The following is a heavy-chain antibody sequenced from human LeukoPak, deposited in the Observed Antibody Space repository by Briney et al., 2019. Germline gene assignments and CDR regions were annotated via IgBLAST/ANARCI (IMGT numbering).Heavy chain of an antibody. CDR2: IRYDGSNK. CDR3: AKGDYGDYGTDY. V-gene: IGHV3-30*02. CDR1: GFTFSSYG. D-gene: IGHD4-17*01. Sequence: PGGYLTLNCAASGFTFSSYGRHWLRQAQGKGLEWVAFIRYDGSNKYYADSGRDRFTISRDNSKNTLYLQMNSLRAEDTAVYYCAKGDYGDYGTDYWGQGTLVTVS. J-gene: IGHJ4*02.